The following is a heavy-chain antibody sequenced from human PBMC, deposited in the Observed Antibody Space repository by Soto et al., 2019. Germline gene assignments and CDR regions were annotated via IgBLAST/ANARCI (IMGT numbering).Heavy chain of an antibody. Sequence: SETLSPTCTVSAASLTDGSLFWGWIRRPTGQGVEWIASTCIGGMPYDNPPLRRRVTMCVDTSKSQFSLRLHSVAAADTAVYYCATARETFSPAGYFVSWCDPWGHGTLVNV. CDR1: AASLTDGSLF. J-gene: IGHJ5*02. D-gene: IGHD3-9*01. CDR3: ATARETFSPAGYFVSWCDP. CDR2: TCIGGMP. V-gene: IGHV4-39*01.